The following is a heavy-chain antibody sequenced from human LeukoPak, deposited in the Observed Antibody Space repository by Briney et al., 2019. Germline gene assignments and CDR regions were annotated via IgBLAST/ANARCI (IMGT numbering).Heavy chain of an antibody. V-gene: IGHV4-61*08. Sequence: SETLSLTCTVSGGSISSGGYYWSWIRQPPGKGLEWIGYIYYSGSTSYNPSLKSRVTISVDTSKNQFSLKLSSVTAADTAVYYCAREGKYSSSWYIDYWGQGTLVTVSS. D-gene: IGHD6-13*01. CDR3: AREGKYSSSWYIDY. CDR2: IYYSGST. J-gene: IGHJ4*02. CDR1: GGSISSGGYY.